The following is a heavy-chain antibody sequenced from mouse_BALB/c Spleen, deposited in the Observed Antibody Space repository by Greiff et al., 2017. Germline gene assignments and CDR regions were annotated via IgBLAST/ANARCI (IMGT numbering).Heavy chain of an antibody. D-gene: IGHD2-3*01. CDR1: GYAFTNYL. Sequence: VQLQQSGAELVRPGTSVKVSCKASGYAFTNYLIEWVKQRPGQGLEWIGVINPGSGGTNYNEKFKGKATLTADKSSSTAYMQLSSLTSDDSAVYFCARGNDGYLFAYWGQGTLVTVSA. J-gene: IGHJ3*01. V-gene: IGHV1-54*01. CDR3: ARGNDGYLFAY. CDR2: INPGSGGT.